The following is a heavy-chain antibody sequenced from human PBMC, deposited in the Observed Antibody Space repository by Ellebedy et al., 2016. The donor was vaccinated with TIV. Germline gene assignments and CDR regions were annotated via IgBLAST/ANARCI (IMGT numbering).Heavy chain of an antibody. V-gene: IGHV1-2*02. CDR3: ARDYYGSWFDP. D-gene: IGHD3-10*01. CDR2: INPNTGGA. Sequence: AASVQVSCKASDYIFTDCYLHWVRHVPGEGLEWMGWINPNTGGANFAQKCQGRVTMTRDTSISIDYMELRRLRSDDTAVYYCARDYYGSWFDPWGQGSLVTVSS. J-gene: IGHJ5*02. CDR1: DYIFTDCY.